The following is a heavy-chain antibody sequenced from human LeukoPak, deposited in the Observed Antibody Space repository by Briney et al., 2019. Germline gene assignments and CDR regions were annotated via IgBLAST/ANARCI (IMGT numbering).Heavy chain of an antibody. CDR2: IKLDGSEK. D-gene: IGHD3-10*01. CDR3: ASEESRGVYGMDV. Sequence: GGSLRLSCVASGFTFGKYWMSWVRQAPGKGLEWVANIKLDGSEKNYVDSVKGRFTISRDNAKNSLFLQMNNLRAGDTAVYFCASEESRGVYGMDVWGQGTTVTVSS. CDR1: GFTFGKYW. V-gene: IGHV3-7*01. J-gene: IGHJ6*02.